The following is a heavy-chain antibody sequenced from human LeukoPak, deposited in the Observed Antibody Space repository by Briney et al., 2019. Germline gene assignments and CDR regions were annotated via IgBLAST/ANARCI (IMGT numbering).Heavy chain of an antibody. J-gene: IGHJ3*02. V-gene: IGHV3-53*01. CDR2: IYSGGNT. CDR3: ARGNIGGAFDI. Sequence: PGGSLRLSCAASGFTVSSSYMSWVGQAPGKGLEWVSLIYSGGNTYYADSVKGRFTISRDNSKNTLYLQMNSLRAEDTAVYYCARGNIGGAFDIWGQGTMVTVSS. CDR1: GFTVSSSY. D-gene: IGHD1/OR15-1a*01.